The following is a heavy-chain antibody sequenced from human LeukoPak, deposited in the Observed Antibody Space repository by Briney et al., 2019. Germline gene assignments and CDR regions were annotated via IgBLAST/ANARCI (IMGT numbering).Heavy chain of an antibody. CDR1: VYTFSGAA. CDR3: AGNYVPWTGLNY. V-gene: IGHV3-73*01. Sequence: PGETLRLSCAASVYTFSGAALPWVRQASGEAPDSLGHIGINANNSETEYAPSLKGRFTISRDDSKDTAYLEVNSLNPEDTAVDYCAGNYVPWTGLNYWGLGTLVTVYS. J-gene: IGHJ4*02. CDR2: IGINANNSET. D-gene: IGHD3-16*01.